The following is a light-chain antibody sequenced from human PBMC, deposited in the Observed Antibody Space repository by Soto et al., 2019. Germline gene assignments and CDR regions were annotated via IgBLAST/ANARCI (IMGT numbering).Light chain of an antibody. CDR1: QNVGRF. CDR3: QQGYDTPYT. Sequence: DIQMTQSPSSLSASVGDRVTITCRASQNVGRFLNWYQQKPGQAPKLLIYDESTLQIGVPSRFSGSGSGTDFTLTISSLQPEDFATYYCQQGYDTPYTFGQGTKVDIK. CDR2: DES. J-gene: IGKJ2*01. V-gene: IGKV1-39*01.